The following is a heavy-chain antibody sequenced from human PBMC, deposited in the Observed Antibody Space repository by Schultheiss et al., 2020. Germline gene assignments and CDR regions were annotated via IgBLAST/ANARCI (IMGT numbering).Heavy chain of an antibody. V-gene: IGHV4-31*03. CDR3: ARGQGSTSRYFGGYYYYYYMDV. Sequence: SATLSLTCTVSGGSISSGGYYWSWIRQHPGKGLEWIGYIYYSGSTYYNPSLKSRVTMSVDTSRNQFSLKLSSVTAADTAVYYCARGQGSTSRYFGGYYYYYYMDVWGKGTTVTV. J-gene: IGHJ6*03. D-gene: IGHD2-2*01. CDR2: IYYSGST. CDR1: GGSISSGGYY.